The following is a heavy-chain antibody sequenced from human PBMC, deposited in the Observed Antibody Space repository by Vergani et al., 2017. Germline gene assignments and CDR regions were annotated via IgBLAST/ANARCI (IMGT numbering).Heavy chain of an antibody. J-gene: IGHJ3*02. Sequence: QVQLVQSGAEVKKPGSSVKVSCKASGGTFSSYTISWVRQAPGQGLEWMGRIIPILGIANYAQKFQGRATITADKSTSTAYMELSSLRAEDTAVYYCARALSSSWDPGAFDIWGQGTMVTVSS. CDR2: IIPILGIA. V-gene: IGHV1-69*02. D-gene: IGHD6-13*01. CDR1: GGTFSSYT. CDR3: ARALSSSWDPGAFDI.